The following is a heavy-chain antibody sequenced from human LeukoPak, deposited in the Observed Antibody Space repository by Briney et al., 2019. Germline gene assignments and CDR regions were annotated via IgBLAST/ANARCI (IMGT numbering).Heavy chain of an antibody. CDR1: GGSISSYY. V-gene: IGHV4-59*01. Sequence: PSETLSLTCTVSGGSISSYYWSWIRQPPGKGLEWIGYIYYSGSTNYNPSLKSRVTISVDTSKNQFSLKLGSVTAADTAVYYCARGDDYTSDYWGQGTLVTVSS. CDR3: ARGDDYTSDY. J-gene: IGHJ4*02. D-gene: IGHD4-11*01. CDR2: IYYSGST.